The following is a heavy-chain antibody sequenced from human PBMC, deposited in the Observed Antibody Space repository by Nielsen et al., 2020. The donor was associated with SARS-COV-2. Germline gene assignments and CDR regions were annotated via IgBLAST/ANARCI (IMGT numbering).Heavy chain of an antibody. V-gene: IGHV3-20*01. CDR1: GFTFDDYG. Sequence: GESLKISCAASGFTFDDYGMSWVRQAPGKGLEWVSGINWNGGSTGYADSVKGRFTISRDNAKNSLYLQMNSLRAEDTALYHCATNFDPGEYYYYGMDVWGQGTTVTVSS. J-gene: IGHJ6*02. CDR3: ATNFDPGEYYYYGMDV. D-gene: IGHD3-10*01. CDR2: INWNGGST.